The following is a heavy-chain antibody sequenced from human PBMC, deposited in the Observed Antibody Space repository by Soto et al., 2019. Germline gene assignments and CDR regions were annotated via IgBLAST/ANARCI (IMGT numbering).Heavy chain of an antibody. Sequence: ALRLSCVVSGFTFSSYGMHWVRQAPGKGLEWVAVIWYDGSNKYYADSVKGRFTISRDNSKNTVYLQMNSLRAEDTAVYYCARDLNHYFDYWGQGTLVTVS. J-gene: IGHJ4*02. V-gene: IGHV3-33*01. CDR2: IWYDGSNK. CDR1: GFTFSSYG. CDR3: ARDLNHYFDY.